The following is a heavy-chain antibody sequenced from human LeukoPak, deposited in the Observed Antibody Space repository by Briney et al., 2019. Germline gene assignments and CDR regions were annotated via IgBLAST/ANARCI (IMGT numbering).Heavy chain of an antibody. J-gene: IGHJ4*02. CDR3: ATRSLEYYDSSGAADC. CDR1: GFTFSSYA. V-gene: IGHV3-23*01. D-gene: IGHD3-22*01. Sequence: GGSLRLSCAASGFTFSSYAMSWVRQAPGKGLEWVSAISGSGGSTYYADSVKGRFTISRDNSKNTLYLQMNSLRAEDTAVYYCATRSLEYYDSSGAADCWGQGTLVTVSS. CDR2: ISGSGGST.